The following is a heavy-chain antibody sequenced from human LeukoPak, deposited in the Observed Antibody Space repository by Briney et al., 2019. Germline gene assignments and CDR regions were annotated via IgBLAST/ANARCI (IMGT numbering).Heavy chain of an antibody. D-gene: IGHD6-19*01. CDR1: GYTFTSYY. CDR2: INPSGGST. Sequence: ASVKVSCKASGYTFTSYYMHWVRQAPGQGLEWMGIINPSGGSTSYAQKFQGRVTMTTDTSTSTAYMELRSLRSDDTAVYYCARGIAVEELFDPWGQGTLVTVSS. J-gene: IGHJ5*02. CDR3: ARGIAVEELFDP. V-gene: IGHV1-46*01.